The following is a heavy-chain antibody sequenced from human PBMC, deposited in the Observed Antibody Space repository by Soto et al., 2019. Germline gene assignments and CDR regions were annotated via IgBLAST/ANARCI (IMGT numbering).Heavy chain of an antibody. CDR2: IYYSGST. D-gene: IGHD5-12*01. CDR3: ARVVATIYYFDY. V-gene: IGHV4-30-4*08. CDR1: GGSISSSSYY. Sequence: TSETLSLTCTVSGGSISSSSYYWGWIRQPPGKGLEWIGYIYYSGSTYYNPSLKSRVTISVDTSKNQFSLKLSSVTAADTAVYYCARVVATIYYFDYWGQGTLVTVSS. J-gene: IGHJ4*02.